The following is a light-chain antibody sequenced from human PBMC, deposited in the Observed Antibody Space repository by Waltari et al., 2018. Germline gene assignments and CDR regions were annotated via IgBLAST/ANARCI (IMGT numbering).Light chain of an antibody. V-gene: IGLV2-23*02. Sequence: QSDLTQPASVSGSPGQSIPISCTGSSSDVGSYNLVSWYQQHPGKAPKLMIYEVTKRPLAVSDRFSGSKSGNTASLTISGLQAEDEADYYCCAYEGSDSWVFGGGTKLTVL. CDR2: EVT. CDR1: SSDVGSYNL. CDR3: CAYEGSDSWV. J-gene: IGLJ3*02.